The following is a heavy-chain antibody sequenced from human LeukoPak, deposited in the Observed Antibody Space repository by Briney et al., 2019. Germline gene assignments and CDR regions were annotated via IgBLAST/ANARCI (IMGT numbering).Heavy chain of an antibody. V-gene: IGHV3-23*01. CDR1: GFTFSDYA. CDR3: ASRPRADIGPLDF. J-gene: IGHJ4*02. D-gene: IGHD1-14*01. Sequence: GGSLRLSCAASGFTFSDYAMTWVRQAPGKGLEWVSSIRGSGSRTYYTESVKGRFTISRDNSKNTLYLQMNSLRADETAIYYCASRPRADIGPLDFWGQGTLVTVSS. CDR2: IRGSGSRT.